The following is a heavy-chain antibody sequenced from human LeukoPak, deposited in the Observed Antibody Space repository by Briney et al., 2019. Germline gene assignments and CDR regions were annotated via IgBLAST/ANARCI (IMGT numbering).Heavy chain of an antibody. Sequence: ASVKVSCKASGYTFTSYGISWVRQAPGQGLEWMGWISAYNGKTNYAQKLQGRVTMTTDTSTSTAYMELRSLRSDDTAVYYCARDLKGQSATYDFWSGYYLDYWGQGTLVTVSS. CDR1: GYTFTSYG. D-gene: IGHD3-3*01. J-gene: IGHJ4*02. V-gene: IGHV1-18*01. CDR2: ISAYNGKT. CDR3: ARDLKGQSATYDFWSGYYLDY.